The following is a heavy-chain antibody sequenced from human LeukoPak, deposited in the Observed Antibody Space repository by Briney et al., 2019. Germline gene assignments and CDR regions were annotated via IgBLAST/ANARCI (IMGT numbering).Heavy chain of an antibody. Sequence: GASVKVSCKASGGTFSSYTISWVRQAPGQGLEWMGWISAYNGNTNYVQKFRGRVAMTTDTSTGTVYMDLRSLRSDDTAVYYCARDIATVQHQDWGQGTLVTVSS. CDR3: ARDIATVQHQD. J-gene: IGHJ4*02. V-gene: IGHV1-18*01. CDR2: ISAYNGNT. CDR1: GGTFSSYT. D-gene: IGHD1-1*01.